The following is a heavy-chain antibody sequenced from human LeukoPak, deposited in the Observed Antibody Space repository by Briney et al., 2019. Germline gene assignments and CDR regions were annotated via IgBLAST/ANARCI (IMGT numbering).Heavy chain of an antibody. D-gene: IGHD3-9*01. CDR3: AKEYTGYAYFDY. J-gene: IGHJ4*02. CDR1: GFTVSSNY. V-gene: IGHV3-53*01. CDR2: IHSGGTT. Sequence: EGSLRLSCAASGFTVSSNYMSWVRQAPGKGLEWVSVIHSGGTTYYADSVKGRFTISRDSSKNTLFLQMNSLRADDTAVYYCAKEYTGYAYFDYWGQGTLVTVSS.